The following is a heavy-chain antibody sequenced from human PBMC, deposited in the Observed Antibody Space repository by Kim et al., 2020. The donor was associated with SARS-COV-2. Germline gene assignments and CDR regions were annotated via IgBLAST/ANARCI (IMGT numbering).Heavy chain of an antibody. D-gene: IGHD5-18*01. J-gene: IGHJ4*02. V-gene: IGHV4-34*01. CDR3: ARARYSPSLPDY. CDR2: INHSGST. CDR1: GGSFSGYY. Sequence: ETLSLTCAVYGGSFSGYYWSWIRQPPGKGLEWIGEINHSGSTNYNPSLKSRVTISVDTSKNQFSLKLSSVTAADTAVYYCARARYSPSLPDYWGQGTLVTVSS.